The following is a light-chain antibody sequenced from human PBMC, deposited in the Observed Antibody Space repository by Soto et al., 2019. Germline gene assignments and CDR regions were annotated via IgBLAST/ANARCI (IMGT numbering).Light chain of an antibody. CDR2: GAS. V-gene: IGKV3-20*01. Sequence: EVVLTQSPGTLSLSPGERATLSCRASQSVSSSYLAWYQQRPGQAPRLLIYGASSRATGIPDRFSGSGSGTDFTLTISRLEPEDFAVYYCQQYGSSPPRHTFGGGTKVDIK. J-gene: IGKJ4*01. CDR1: QSVSSSY. CDR3: QQYGSSPPRHT.